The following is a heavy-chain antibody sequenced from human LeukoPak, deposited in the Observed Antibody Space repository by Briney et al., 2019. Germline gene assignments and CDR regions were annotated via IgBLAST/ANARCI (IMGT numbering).Heavy chain of an antibody. CDR3: ARGGIVGATSYYYYGMDV. D-gene: IGHD1-26*01. J-gene: IGHJ6*02. CDR1: GFTFSDYY. V-gene: IGHV3-11*01. CDR2: ISSSGSTI. Sequence: GGSLRLSCAASGFTFSDYYMSWIRQAPGKGLEWVSYISSSGSTIYYADSVKGRFTISRDNAKNSLYLQMNSLRAEDTAVYYCARGGIVGATSYYYYGMDVWGQGTTVTVSS.